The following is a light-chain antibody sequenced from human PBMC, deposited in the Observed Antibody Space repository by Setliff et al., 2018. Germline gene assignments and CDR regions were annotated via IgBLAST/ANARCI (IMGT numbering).Light chain of an antibody. CDR1: SSDVGGYNY. CDR3: CSYAGSYTDV. CDR2: DVS. V-gene: IGLV2-11*01. J-gene: IGLJ1*01. Sequence: QSALAQPRSVSGSPGQSVTISCTGTSSDVGGYNYVSWYQQHPGKAPKVVIYDVSKRPSGVPDRFSGSKSGNTASLTISGLQAEDEAEYYCCSYAGSYTDVFGTGTKVTVL.